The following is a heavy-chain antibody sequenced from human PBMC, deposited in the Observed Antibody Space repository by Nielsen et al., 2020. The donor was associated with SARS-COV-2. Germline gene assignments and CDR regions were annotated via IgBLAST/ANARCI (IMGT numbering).Heavy chain of an antibody. D-gene: IGHD3-22*01. Sequence: GGSLRLSCAASGFTFSNYGMNWVRQAPGKGLMWVARINSDGSRSAYADAVKGRFIMSRDNARDTLSLQMNSLSVEDTAVYYCVRVRDDGHYYDTGPFDDWGQGALVTVSS. CDR2: INSDGSRS. V-gene: IGHV3-74*01. CDR3: VRVRDDGHYYDTGPFDD. J-gene: IGHJ4*02. CDR1: GFTFSNYG.